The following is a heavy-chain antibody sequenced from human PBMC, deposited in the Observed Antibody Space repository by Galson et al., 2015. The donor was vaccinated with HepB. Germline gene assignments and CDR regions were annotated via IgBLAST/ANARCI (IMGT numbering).Heavy chain of an antibody. Sequence: SVKVSCKASGYTLTDYHIHWVRQAPGQGLEWMGWINPNSGATNYAQKFQGRVTMTWDTSFSTVSMELSSLTSDDTAVYYCARDLDRAVTSTLGYWGQGTLVSVSS. J-gene: IGHJ4*02. V-gene: IGHV1-2*02. CDR1: GYTLTDYH. CDR3: ARDLDRAVTSTLGY. D-gene: IGHD2-21*02. CDR2: INPNSGAT.